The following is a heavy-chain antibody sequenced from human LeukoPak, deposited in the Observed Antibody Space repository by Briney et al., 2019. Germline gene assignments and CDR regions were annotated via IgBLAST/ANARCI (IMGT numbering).Heavy chain of an antibody. CDR1: GYTLTELS. D-gene: IGHD6-13*01. V-gene: IGHV1-24*01. CDR2: FDPEDGET. CDR3: ATVGGEAAAGRDWYFDL. J-gene: IGHJ2*01. Sequence: ASVKVSCKVSGYTLTELSMHWVRQAPGKGLEWMGGFDPEDGETIYAQKFQGRVTMTEDTSTDTAYMELSSLRSEDTAVYYCATVGGEAAAGRDWYFDLWGRGTLVTVSS.